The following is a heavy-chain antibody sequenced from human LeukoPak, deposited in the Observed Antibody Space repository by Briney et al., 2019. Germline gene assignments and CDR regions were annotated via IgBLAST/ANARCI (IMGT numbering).Heavy chain of an antibody. CDR3: ARIRITIFGVPN. V-gene: IGHV4-39*01. CDR2: IYYSGST. J-gene: IGHJ4*02. Sequence: SETLSLTCTVSGGSISSSSYYWGWIRQPPGKGLEWIGSIYYSGSTYYNPSLKSRVTISVDTSKNQFSLKLSSVTAADTAVYYCARIRITIFGVPNWGQGTLVTVSS. D-gene: IGHD3-3*01. CDR1: GGSISSSSYY.